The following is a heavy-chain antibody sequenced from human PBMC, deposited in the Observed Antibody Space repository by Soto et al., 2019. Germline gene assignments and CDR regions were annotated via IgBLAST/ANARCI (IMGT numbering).Heavy chain of an antibody. V-gene: IGHV4-59*01. CDR2: IYYSGST. CDR3: ARVGRLDYGDSDAIDY. Sequence: PSETLSLTCTVSGGSISSYYWSWIRQPPGKGLEWIGYIYYSGSTNYNPSLKSRVTISVDTSKNQFSLKLSSVTAADTAVYYCARVGRLDYGDSDAIDYWGQGTLVTVSS. D-gene: IGHD4-17*01. CDR1: GGSISSYY. J-gene: IGHJ4*02.